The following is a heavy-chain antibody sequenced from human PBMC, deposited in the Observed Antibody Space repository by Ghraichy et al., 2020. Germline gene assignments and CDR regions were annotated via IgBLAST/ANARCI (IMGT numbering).Heavy chain of an antibody. CDR2: IYHSGST. Sequence: SQTLSLTCAVSGGSISSGGYSWSWIRQPPGKGLEWIGYIYHSGSTYYNPSLKSRVTISVDRSKNQFSLKLSSVTAADTAVYYCARDESGYYDSSGYWYFDLWGRGTLVTVSS. D-gene: IGHD3-22*01. CDR1: GGSISSGGYS. CDR3: ARDESGYYDSSGYWYFDL. J-gene: IGHJ2*01. V-gene: IGHV4-30-2*01.